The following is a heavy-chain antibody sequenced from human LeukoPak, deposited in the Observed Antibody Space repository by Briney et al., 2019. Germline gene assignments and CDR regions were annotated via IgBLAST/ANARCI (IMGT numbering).Heavy chain of an antibody. V-gene: IGHV1-8*01. CDR3: ARSVVRRRNPFDI. Sequence: ASVKVSCKASGYTFTSYDINWVRQATGQGLEWMGWMNPNSGNTGYAQKFQGRVTMTRNTSISTAYMELSSLRSEDTAVYYCARSVVRRRNPFDIWGQGTRVSLSS. CDR1: GYTFTSYD. D-gene: IGHD4-23*01. CDR2: MNPNSGNT. J-gene: IGHJ3*02.